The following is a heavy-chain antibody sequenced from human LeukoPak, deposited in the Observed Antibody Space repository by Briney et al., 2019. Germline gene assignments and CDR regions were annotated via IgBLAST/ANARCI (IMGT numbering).Heavy chain of an antibody. D-gene: IGHD2-2*02. V-gene: IGHV3-30*02. J-gene: IGHJ6*03. CDR3: AKDPRVPAAILGLYYYYYYYMDV. Sequence: GGSLRLSCAASGFTFSSYGMHWVRQAPGKGLEWVAFIRYDGSNKYYADSVKGRFTISRDNSKNTLYLQMHSLRAEDTAVYYCAKDPRVPAAILGLYYYYYYYMDVWGKGTTVTVSS. CDR2: IRYDGSNK. CDR1: GFTFSSYG.